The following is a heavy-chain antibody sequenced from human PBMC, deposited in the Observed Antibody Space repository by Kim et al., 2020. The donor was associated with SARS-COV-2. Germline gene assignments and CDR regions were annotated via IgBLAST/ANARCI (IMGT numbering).Heavy chain of an antibody. J-gene: IGHJ4*02. Sequence: SETLSLTCAVYGGSFSGYYWSWIRQPPGKGLEWIGEINHSGSTNYNPSLKSRVTISVDTSKNQFSLKLSSVTAADTAVYYCARDAAAGSDYWGQGTLVT. D-gene: IGHD6-13*01. V-gene: IGHV4-34*01. CDR3: ARDAAAGSDY. CDR2: INHSGST. CDR1: GGSFSGYY.